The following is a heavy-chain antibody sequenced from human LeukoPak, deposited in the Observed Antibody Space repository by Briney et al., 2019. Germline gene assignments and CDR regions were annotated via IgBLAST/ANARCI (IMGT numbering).Heavy chain of an antibody. CDR3: ARDGWFGEYNWFDP. Sequence: GGSLRLSCAASGFTFSDYYMSWIRQAPGKGLEWVSYISSSGSTIYYADSVKGRSTISRDNAKNSLYLQMNSLRAEDTAVYYCARDGWFGEYNWFDPWGQGTLVTVSS. CDR2: ISSSGSTI. D-gene: IGHD3-10*01. CDR1: GFTFSDYY. J-gene: IGHJ5*02. V-gene: IGHV3-11*01.